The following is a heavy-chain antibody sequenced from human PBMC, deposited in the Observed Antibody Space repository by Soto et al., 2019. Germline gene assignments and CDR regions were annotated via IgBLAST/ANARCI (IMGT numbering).Heavy chain of an antibody. J-gene: IGHJ6*02. CDR1: GFTFSSYG. CDR3: AKDNYDILAGYLQYYYYYGMDV. CDR2: ISYDGSNK. V-gene: IGHV3-30*18. D-gene: IGHD3-9*01. Sequence: GGSLRLSCAASGFTFSSYGMHWVRQAPGKGLEWVAVISYDGSNKYYADSVKGRFTISRDNSKNTLYLQMNSLRAEDTAVYYCAKDNYDILAGYLQYYYYYGMDVWGQGTTVTVSS.